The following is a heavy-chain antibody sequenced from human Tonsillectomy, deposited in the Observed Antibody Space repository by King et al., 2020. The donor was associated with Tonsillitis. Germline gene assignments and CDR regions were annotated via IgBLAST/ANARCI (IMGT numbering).Heavy chain of an antibody. Sequence: VQLVESGGGLVQPGGSLRLSCAASGCIFRSYAMSWVRQAPGKGLEWVSSISGSGGSTYYADSVRGRFTISRDNSKNTLYLQMSSLRAEDTAVYYCAKDGSGYYDHDVFDIWGQGTMVTVSS. CDR1: GCIFRSYA. CDR2: ISGSGGST. CDR3: AKDGSGYYDHDVFDI. D-gene: IGHD3-22*01. J-gene: IGHJ3*02. V-gene: IGHV3-23*04.